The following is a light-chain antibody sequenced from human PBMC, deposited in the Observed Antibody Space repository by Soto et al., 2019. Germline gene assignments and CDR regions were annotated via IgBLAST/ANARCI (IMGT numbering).Light chain of an antibody. Sequence: DIQMTQSPSSLSASVGDRVTITCRASQSISSYLNWYQQKPGKAPKLLIYAASSLQSGVPSRFSGSGSGTDFRRTISSLEPEDFATYYCRQRYSTPYTFGQGTKLESK. CDR1: QSISSY. J-gene: IGKJ2*01. V-gene: IGKV1-39*01. CDR3: RQRYSTPYT. CDR2: AAS.